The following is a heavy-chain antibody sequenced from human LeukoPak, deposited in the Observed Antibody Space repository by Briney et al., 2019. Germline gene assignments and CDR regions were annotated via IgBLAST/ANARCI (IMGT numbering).Heavy chain of an antibody. D-gene: IGHD5-18*01. CDR2: IRSSSSTI. V-gene: IGHV3-48*02. Sequence: QPGGSLRLSCAASGFTFSSYSMNWVRQAPGKGLEWVSYIRSSSSTIYYADSVKGRFTISRDNAKNSLYLQMNSLRDEDTAVYYCARDGIQLWTGAFDYWGQGTLVTVSS. CDR3: ARDGIQLWTGAFDY. J-gene: IGHJ4*02. CDR1: GFTFSSYS.